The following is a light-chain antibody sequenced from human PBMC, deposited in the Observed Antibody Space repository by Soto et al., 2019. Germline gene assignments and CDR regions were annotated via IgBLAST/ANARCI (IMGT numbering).Light chain of an antibody. CDR1: NIGSKS. CDR2: YDS. CDR3: QVWDSSTDLYV. V-gene: IGLV3-21*04. Sequence: SYELTQPPSVSVAPGKTANITCGGNNIGSKSVHWYQQKPGQAPVLVISYDSDRPSGIPERFSGSNSGNTATLTISGGEAGDEADYYCQVWDSSTDLYVFGTGTKVTVL. J-gene: IGLJ1*01.